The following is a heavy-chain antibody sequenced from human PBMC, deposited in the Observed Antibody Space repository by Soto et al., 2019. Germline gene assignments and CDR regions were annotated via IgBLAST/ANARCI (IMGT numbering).Heavy chain of an antibody. V-gene: IGHV1-58*01. Sequence: ASVKVSCKASGFTFTSSAFQWVRHARGQRLEWIGWIAVGSGYTNYAQRFQDRVTLTRDMSTATTYMELSRLTSEDTAIYYCAADATAWQQMVPSDHWGQGTQVTVSS. J-gene: IGHJ4*02. D-gene: IGHD2-8*01. CDR3: AADATAWQQMVPSDH. CDR1: GFTFTSSA. CDR2: IAVGSGYT.